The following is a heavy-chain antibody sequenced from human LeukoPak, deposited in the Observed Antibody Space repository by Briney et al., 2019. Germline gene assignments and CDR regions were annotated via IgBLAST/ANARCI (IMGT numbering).Heavy chain of an antibody. J-gene: IGHJ5*02. CDR3: ARGVRYCSGANCYRWFEP. D-gene: IGHD2-15*01. CDR1: GDSVSSAY. CDR2: ISASGTT. V-gene: IGHV4-4*07. Sequence: PSETLSLICTVSGDSVSSAYWSWVRLSTGQGLEWIGPISASGTTTYNPSLESRVTMSVDTSKNQFSLKVTSVTAADTAVYYCARGVRYCSGANCYRWFEPWGQGTLVTVSS.